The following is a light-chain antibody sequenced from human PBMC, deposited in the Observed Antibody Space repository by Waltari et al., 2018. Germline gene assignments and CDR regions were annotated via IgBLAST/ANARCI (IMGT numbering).Light chain of an antibody. CDR2: GAS. J-gene: IGKJ1*01. Sequence: EIVLTQSPSTLSLSQGERATLSCRASESVRTALAWYQQKPGQAPRLLIFGASNRAIGIPDRFSGGGSGTDFSLTISRLEPEDFAVYFCQHYVRLPVAFGQGTKVDVK. CDR3: QHYVRLPVA. CDR1: ESVRTA. V-gene: IGKV3-20*01.